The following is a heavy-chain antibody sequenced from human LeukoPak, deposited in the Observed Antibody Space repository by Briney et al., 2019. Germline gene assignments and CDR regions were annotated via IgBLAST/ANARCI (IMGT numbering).Heavy chain of an antibody. CDR3: ARDGPVAGVELDQ. Sequence: GGSLRLSCAASGFPFDNYGMVWVRQAPGKGLEWVSGITWNGGITAYADSVKGRFTISRDNAKNSVYLQMNSLRAEDTALYYCARDGPVAGVELDQWGQGTLVIVSS. CDR2: ITWNGGIT. CDR1: GFPFDNYG. V-gene: IGHV3-20*04. D-gene: IGHD6-19*01. J-gene: IGHJ4*02.